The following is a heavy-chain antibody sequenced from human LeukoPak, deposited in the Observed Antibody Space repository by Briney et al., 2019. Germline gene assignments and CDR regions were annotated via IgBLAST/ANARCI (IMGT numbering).Heavy chain of an antibody. J-gene: IGHJ4*02. D-gene: IGHD6-19*01. CDR2: ISSSSSYI. CDR3: ARDPNSSGWRGYFDY. CDR1: GFTFSSYS. Sequence: GGSLRLSCAASGFTFSSYSMDWVRQAPGKGLEWVSSISSSSSYIYYADSVKGRFTISRDNAKNSLYLQMNSLRAEDTAVYYCARDPNSSGWRGYFDYWGQGTLVTVSS. V-gene: IGHV3-21*01.